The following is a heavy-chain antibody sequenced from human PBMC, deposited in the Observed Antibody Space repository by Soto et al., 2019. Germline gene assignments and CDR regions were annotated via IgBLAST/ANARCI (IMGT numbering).Heavy chain of an antibody. CDR1: GYTFTSYA. V-gene: IGHV1-3*01. D-gene: IGHD1-26*01. CDR3: ASTKRGGARGYYYNWFEY. CDR2: INAGNGNT. Sequence: ASVKVSCKASGYTFTSYAMHWVRQAPGQRLEWMGWINAGNGNTKYSQKFQGRVTITRDTSASTAYMELSSLRSEDTAVYYCASTKRGGARGYYYNWFEYWGQGTPVTVSS. J-gene: IGHJ5*01.